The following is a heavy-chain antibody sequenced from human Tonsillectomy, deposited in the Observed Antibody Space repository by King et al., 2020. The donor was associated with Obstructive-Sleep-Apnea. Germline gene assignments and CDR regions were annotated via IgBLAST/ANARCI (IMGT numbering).Heavy chain of an antibody. CDR3: TRGAQYFGSGTSDY. CDR1: GFTFGDYA. J-gene: IGHJ4*02. D-gene: IGHD3-10*01. Sequence: EVQLVESGGGLVQPGRSLRLSCTASGFTFGDYAFSWFRQAPGKRLEWVGFIRDKSYGGTTEYAASVKGRFSISRDDSKSIAYLQMDSLKTEDTAVYYCTRGAQYFGSGTSDYWGLGTLVSVSS. V-gene: IGHV3-49*03. CDR2: IRDKSYGGTT.